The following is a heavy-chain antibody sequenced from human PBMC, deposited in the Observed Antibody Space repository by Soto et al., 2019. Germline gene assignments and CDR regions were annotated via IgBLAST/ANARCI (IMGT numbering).Heavy chain of an antibody. CDR1: GFTFSSYA. CDR3: ARGRGRYGGNPPHYFDY. V-gene: IGHV3-30-3*01. D-gene: IGHD2-15*01. CDR2: ISYDGSNK. Sequence: PGGSLRLSCAASGFTFSSYAMHWVRQAPGKGLEWVAVISYDGSNKYYADSVKGRFTISRDNSKNTLYLQMNSLRAEDTAVYYCARGRGRYGGNPPHYFDYWGQGTLVTVSS. J-gene: IGHJ4*02.